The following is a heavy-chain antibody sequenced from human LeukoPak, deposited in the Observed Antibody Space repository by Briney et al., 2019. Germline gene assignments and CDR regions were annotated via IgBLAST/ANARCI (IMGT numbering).Heavy chain of an antibody. J-gene: IGHJ4*02. D-gene: IGHD4-23*01. CDR1: GGSISSSSYY. Sequence: SETLSLTCTVSGGSISSSSYYWSWIRQPPGKGLEWIGYIYYSGSTNYNPSLKSRVTISVDTSKNQFSLKLSSVTAADTAVYYCARDPEGGNSPFDYWGQGTLVTVSS. CDR3: ARDPEGGNSPFDY. V-gene: IGHV4-61*01. CDR2: IYYSGST.